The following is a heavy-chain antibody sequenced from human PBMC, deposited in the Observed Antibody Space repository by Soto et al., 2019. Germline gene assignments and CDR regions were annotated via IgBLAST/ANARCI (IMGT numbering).Heavy chain of an antibody. D-gene: IGHD3-3*01. CDR1: GFSFSSHA. J-gene: IGHJ6*02. CDR3: SRVKRIRILGLVSPSYYHYGMDV. Sequence: PGGSLRLSCAASGFSFSSHAMSWVRQAPGKGLQWVSTITDSGATTYYDDSVKGRFTLSRDNSQNTLSLQMNSLRAEDTAVYYCSRVKRIRILGLVSPSYYHYGMDVWGQGTTVTVSS. V-gene: IGHV3-23*01. CDR2: ITDSGATT.